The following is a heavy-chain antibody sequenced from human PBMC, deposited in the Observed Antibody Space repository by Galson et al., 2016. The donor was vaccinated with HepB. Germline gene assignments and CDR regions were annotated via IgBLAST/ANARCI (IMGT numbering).Heavy chain of an antibody. D-gene: IGHD4-17*01. CDR2: FYYRGST. Sequence: ETLSLTCTVSGGSIGSNPYYWGWIRQPPGKGLEWIGSFYYRGSTYYSQSLWSRVTISADTSKNQFSLKLSSVTAADTALYYCGRSITLSVTSPFDYWGQGTLVTVSS. CDR1: GGSIGSNPYY. CDR3: GRSITLSVTSPFDY. V-gene: IGHV4-39*01. J-gene: IGHJ4*02.